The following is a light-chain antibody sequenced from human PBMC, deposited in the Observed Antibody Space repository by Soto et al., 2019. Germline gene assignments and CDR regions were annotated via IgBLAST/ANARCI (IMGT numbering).Light chain of an antibody. CDR1: QSVLYSSNNKNY. J-gene: IGKJ2*01. CDR2: WAS. Sequence: DIVMTQSPDSLAVSLGERATINCKSSQSVLYSSNNKNYLAWYQQKPGQPPKLLIYWASTRESGVPDRFSGSGSGTDFTLTISSLQAEDGAVYHCQQYYITPPTVGQGTKLEIK. V-gene: IGKV4-1*01. CDR3: QQYYITPPT.